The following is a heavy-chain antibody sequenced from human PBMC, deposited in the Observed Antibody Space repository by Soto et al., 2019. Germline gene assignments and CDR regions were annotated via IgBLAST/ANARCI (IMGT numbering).Heavy chain of an antibody. CDR1: GGSISTFY. CDR2: IFPPGST. V-gene: IGHV4-4*07. D-gene: IGHD5-12*01. J-gene: IGHJ6*02. CDR3: AREGGYSGYGDV. Sequence: QVQLQESGPGLVKPSETLSLTCTVSGGSISTFYWSWIRQPAGKGLEWIGRIFPPGSTNYNPSLERRVTMSVDTSKNQFSLKLTSVTAADTAVYYCAREGGYSGYGDVWGQGTTVTVSS.